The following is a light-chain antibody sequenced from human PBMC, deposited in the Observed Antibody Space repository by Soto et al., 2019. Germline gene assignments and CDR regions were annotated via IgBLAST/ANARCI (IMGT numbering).Light chain of an antibody. V-gene: IGKV3-15*01. Sequence: EIVMTQSPATLSVSPGERATLSCRASQSLSSNLAWYQQKPGQAPRLLIYGASTRATGIPARFSGSGSGTEFTLTISSLQSEDFAVYSCQQYNNWPITFGQGTRLEIK. J-gene: IGKJ5*01. CDR1: QSLSSN. CDR2: GAS. CDR3: QQYNNWPIT.